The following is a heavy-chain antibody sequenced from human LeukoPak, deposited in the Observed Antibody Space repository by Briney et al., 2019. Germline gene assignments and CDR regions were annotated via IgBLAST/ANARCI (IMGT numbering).Heavy chain of an antibody. CDR3: ARDFGGSKSDY. J-gene: IGHJ4*02. D-gene: IGHD1-26*01. CDR2: INPSGGST. V-gene: IGHV1-46*01. Sequence: GASVKVSCTASGYTFTSYYMHWVRQASGQGLEWMGIINPSGGSTSYAQKFQGRVTMTRDTSTSTVYMELSSLRSEDTAVYYCARDFGGSKSDYWGQGTLVTVSS. CDR1: GYTFTSYY.